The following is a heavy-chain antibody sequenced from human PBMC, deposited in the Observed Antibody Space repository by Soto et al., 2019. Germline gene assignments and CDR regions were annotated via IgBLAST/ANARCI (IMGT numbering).Heavy chain of an antibody. Sequence: SVKVSCKASGGTFSSYAISWVRQAPGQGLEWMGGIIPIFGTANYAQKFQGRVTITADESTSTAYMELSSMRSEDTAVYYCARGEDYSAYDLGGNYYYYYGMDVWG. D-gene: IGHD5-12*01. CDR2: IIPIFGTA. V-gene: IGHV1-69*13. J-gene: IGHJ6*02. CDR1: GGTFSSYA. CDR3: ARGEDYSAYDLGGNYYYYYGMDV.